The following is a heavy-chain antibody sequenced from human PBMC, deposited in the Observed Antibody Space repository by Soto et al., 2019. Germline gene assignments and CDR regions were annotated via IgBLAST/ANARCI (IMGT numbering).Heavy chain of an antibody. J-gene: IGHJ4*02. CDR1: GFTFDDYA. D-gene: IGHD1-1*01. V-gene: IGHV3-9*01. CDR2: IRCPSGSI. CDR3: ASGTSKDRGPSDY. Sequence: EVQLVESGGGLVQPGRSLRLSCAASGFTFDDYAMHWVRQAPGKGLEWVSGIRCPSGSIGYADSVKGRFTISRDNAKNSLYVQMNSLRALHTAWYYCASGTSKDRGPSDYWGQGTLVTVSS.